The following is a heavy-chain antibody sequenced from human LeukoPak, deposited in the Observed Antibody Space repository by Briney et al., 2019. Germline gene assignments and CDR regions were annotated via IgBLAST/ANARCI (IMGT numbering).Heavy chain of an antibody. J-gene: IGHJ4*02. D-gene: IGHD3-22*01. CDR2: IKQDGSEK. CDR1: GFTFSSYW. Sequence: TGGSLRLSCAASGFTFSSYWMSWVRQAPGKGLEWVANIKQDGSEKYYVDSVKGRFTISRENAKNSLYLQMNSLRAEDTAVYYCARYVEWWAYYYDSSGYYSDYWGQGTLVTVSS. V-gene: IGHV3-7*01. CDR3: ARYVEWWAYYYDSSGYYSDY.